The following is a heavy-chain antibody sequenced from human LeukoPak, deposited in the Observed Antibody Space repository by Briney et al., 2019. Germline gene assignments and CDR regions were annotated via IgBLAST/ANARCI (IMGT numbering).Heavy chain of an antibody. D-gene: IGHD5-24*01. V-gene: IGHV4-59*01. CDR3: ARGRSNFDY. J-gene: IGHJ4*02. Sequence: SETLSLTCTVSGASISSYYWSWIRQPPGKGLEWIGYIYYSGSTDYNPSLRSRVTISVDTSKNQFSLKLSSVTAADTAVYYCARGRSNFDYWGQGTLVTVSS. CDR1: GASISSYY. CDR2: IYYSGST.